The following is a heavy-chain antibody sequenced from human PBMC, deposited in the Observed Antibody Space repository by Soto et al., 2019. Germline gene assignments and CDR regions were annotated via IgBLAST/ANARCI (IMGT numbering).Heavy chain of an antibody. CDR1: GFTFTSYA. D-gene: IGHD2-15*01. CDR3: PRAHAPGRSPHYYGMDV. CDR2: TSYDGSDN. V-gene: IGHV3-30-3*01. Sequence: QGQLVESGGGVVQPGRSLRLSCAASGFTFTSYAMHWVRQAPGKGLEWVASTSYDGSDNYYADSVKGRFTISRDNSKNILYRQMSNLRPEDTAVYYCPRAHAPGRSPHYYGMDVWGLGTTVIVSS. J-gene: IGHJ6*02.